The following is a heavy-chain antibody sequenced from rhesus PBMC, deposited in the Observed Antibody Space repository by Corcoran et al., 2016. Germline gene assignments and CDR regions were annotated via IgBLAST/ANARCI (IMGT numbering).Heavy chain of an antibody. V-gene: IGHV4-81*01. D-gene: IGHD1-1*01. J-gene: IGHJ4*01. CDR2: IDGNIAGT. CDR1: GGSISGYY. Sequence: QLQLQESGPGLVKPSETLSLTCAVSGGSISGYYWSWIRQPPGKGLEWIGNIDGNIAGTNYNPSLKGRVTISQATSKIQFSLKLSSVTAADTAVYYCARHPFNGGTMIDYWGQGVLVTVSS. CDR3: ARHPFNGGTMIDY.